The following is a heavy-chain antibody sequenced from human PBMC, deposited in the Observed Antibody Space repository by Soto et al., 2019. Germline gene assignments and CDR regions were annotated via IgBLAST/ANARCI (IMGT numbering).Heavy chain of an antibody. CDR2: INPNSGGT. CDR1: GYTFTGYY. D-gene: IGHD3-16*02. Sequence: ASVKVSCKASGYTFTGYYMHWVRQAPGQGLEWMGWINPNSGGTNYAQKFQGRVTMTRDTSISTAYMELSRLRSDDTAVYYCAREGDYVWGSYRYYFDYWGQGTLVTVSS. CDR3: AREGDYVWGSYRYYFDY. J-gene: IGHJ4*02. V-gene: IGHV1-2*02.